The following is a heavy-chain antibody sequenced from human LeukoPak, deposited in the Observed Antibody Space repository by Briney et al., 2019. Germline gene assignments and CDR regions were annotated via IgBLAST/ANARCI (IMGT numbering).Heavy chain of an antibody. D-gene: IGHD3-9*01. V-gene: IGHV3-21*01. CDR3: TRESNPPFYDILTGYYGGDYYGMDV. J-gene: IGHJ6*02. Sequence: GGSLRLSCAASGFTFSSYSMNWVRQAPGKGLEWVSSISSSSSYIYYADSVKGRFTISRDNAKNSLYLQMNSLRAEDTAVYYCTRESNPPFYDILTGYYGGDYYGMDVWGQGTTVTVSS. CDR2: ISSSSSYI. CDR1: GFTFSSYS.